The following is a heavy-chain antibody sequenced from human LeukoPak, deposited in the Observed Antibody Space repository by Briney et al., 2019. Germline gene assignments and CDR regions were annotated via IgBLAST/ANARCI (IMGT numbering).Heavy chain of an antibody. CDR1: GGSISPYY. CDR2: IYFTGSN. Sequence: SETLSLTCTVSGGSISPYYWSWVRQPPGKGLEWIGSIYFTGSNNYNPSLKSRVIISVDTSKNQLSLRLSSVTASDTAVYYCARGAALGIAARRVLDYWGQGALVTVSS. V-gene: IGHV4-59*08. J-gene: IGHJ4*02. D-gene: IGHD6-6*01. CDR3: ARGAALGIAARRVLDY.